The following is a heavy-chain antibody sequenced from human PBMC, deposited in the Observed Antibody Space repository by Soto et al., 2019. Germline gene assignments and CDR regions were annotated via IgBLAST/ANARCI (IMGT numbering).Heavy chain of an antibody. J-gene: IGHJ5*02. D-gene: IGHD1-1*01. CDR3: AKGRTYNYANYFDP. CDR2: MSGSGDNT. CDR1: AFTFSSYA. Sequence: EVQLLESGGDLVQPGGSLRLSCGASAFTFSSYAMSWVRQAPGKGPEWVSSMSGSGDNTYYADSVKGRFIISRDNSKNTLYLQMSSLRVDDTAVYSCAKGRTYNYANYFDPWGQGTLVTVSS. V-gene: IGHV3-23*01.